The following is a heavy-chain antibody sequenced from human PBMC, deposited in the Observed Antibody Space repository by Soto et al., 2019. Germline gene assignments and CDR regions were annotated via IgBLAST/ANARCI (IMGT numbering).Heavy chain of an antibody. V-gene: IGHV2-26*01. Sequence: QVTLKESGPVLVKPTETLTLTCTGSGFSLSDPRMGVTWIRQPPGKALEWLAHIFSDDEKFYSTSLKNRLIISKDTSKSQVVLTVTNLDPVDTATYYCARTTEMARGFDAFDLWGQGTRVTVSS. CDR1: GFSLSDPRMG. CDR2: IFSDDEK. J-gene: IGHJ3*01. D-gene: IGHD4-17*01. CDR3: ARTTEMARGFDAFDL.